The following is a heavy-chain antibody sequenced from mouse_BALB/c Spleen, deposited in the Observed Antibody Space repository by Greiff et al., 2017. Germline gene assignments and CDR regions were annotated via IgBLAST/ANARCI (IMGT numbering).Heavy chain of an antibody. CDR3: ARERDYRSAWFAY. V-gene: IGHV5-15*02. D-gene: IGHD2-14*01. Sequence: EVQGVESGGGLVQPGGSRKLSCAASGFTFSDYGMAWVRQAPGKGPEWVAFISNLAYSIYYADTVTGRFTISRENAKNTLYLEMSSLRSEDTAMYYCARERDYRSAWFAYWGQGTLVTVSA. CDR1: GFTFSDYG. J-gene: IGHJ3*01. CDR2: ISNLAYSI.